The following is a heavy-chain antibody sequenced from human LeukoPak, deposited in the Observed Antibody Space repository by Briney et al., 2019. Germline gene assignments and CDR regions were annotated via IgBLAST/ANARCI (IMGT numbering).Heavy chain of an antibody. D-gene: IGHD6-19*01. J-gene: IGHJ4*01. CDR1: GFTISSYE. V-gene: IGHV3-48*03. CDR3: ARALRLAVNLDY. CDR2: ISGGDTTI. Sequence: GGSLRLSCAASGFTISSYEMNWVRQAPGKGLEWVSYISGGDTTIYYADSVRGRFTISRDNAKNSLYLQMNSLRAEDTAVYYCARALRLAVNLDYWGQGTLVTVSS.